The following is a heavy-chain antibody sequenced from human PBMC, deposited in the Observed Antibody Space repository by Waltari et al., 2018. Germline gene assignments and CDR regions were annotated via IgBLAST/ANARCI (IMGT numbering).Heavy chain of an antibody. CDR2: ISYDGANK. CDR1: GFIFSNYA. CDR3: ARSLRNSGSDDDH. V-gene: IGHV3-30*07. J-gene: IGHJ5*02. D-gene: IGHD3-10*01. Sequence: QEQLVESGGGVVQPGRSLRLSCAASGFIFSNYALHWVRQAPGKGLQWVAVISYDGANKYYIDSVKCRFTISRDNSKNTVYLQMNSLSGEDTAIYYCARSLRNSGSDDDHWGQGTLVTVSS.